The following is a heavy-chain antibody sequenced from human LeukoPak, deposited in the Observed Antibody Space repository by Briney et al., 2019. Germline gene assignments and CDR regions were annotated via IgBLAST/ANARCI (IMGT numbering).Heavy chain of an antibody. D-gene: IGHD2-2*01. J-gene: IGHJ4*02. Sequence: GGSLRLSCAASGFTFSSYAMSWVRQAPGKGLEWVSALCGSGGSTYYADSVKGRFTISRDNSKNTLYLQMNSLRAEDTAVYYCATSAEGPYYFDYWGQGTLVTVSS. CDR3: ATSAEGPYYFDY. V-gene: IGHV3-23*01. CDR1: GFTFSSYA. CDR2: LCGSGGST.